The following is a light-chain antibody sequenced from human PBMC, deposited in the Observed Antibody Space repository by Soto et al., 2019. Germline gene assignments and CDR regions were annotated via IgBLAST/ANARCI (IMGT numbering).Light chain of an antibody. CDR2: DAS. V-gene: IGKV3-11*01. CDR3: QQRSNWPGT. CDR1: QSVSSY. Sequence: EMVLTQSPATLSLSPGERATLSCRASQSVSSYLAWYQQEPVQAPRLLIYDASNRATVIPARFSGSGSGTDFTLTISSLEPEDFAVYYCQQRSNWPGTFGQGTKV. J-gene: IGKJ1*01.